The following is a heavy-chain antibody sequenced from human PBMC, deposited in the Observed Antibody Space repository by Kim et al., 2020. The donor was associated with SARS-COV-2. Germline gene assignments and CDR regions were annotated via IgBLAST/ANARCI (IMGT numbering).Heavy chain of an antibody. Sequence: GGSLRLSCAASGFTFSNAWMSWVRQAPGKGLEWVGRIKSKTDGGTTDYAAPVKGRFTISRDDSKNTLYLQMNSLKTEDTAVYYCTTGPLLEYYFDYWGQGTLVTVSS. D-gene: IGHD3-3*01. CDR3: TTGPLLEYYFDY. J-gene: IGHJ4*02. V-gene: IGHV3-15*01. CDR2: IKSKTDGGTT. CDR1: GFTFSNAW.